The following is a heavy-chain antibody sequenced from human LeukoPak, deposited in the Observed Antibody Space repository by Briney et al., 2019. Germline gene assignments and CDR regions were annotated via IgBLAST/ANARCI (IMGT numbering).Heavy chain of an antibody. D-gene: IGHD2-2*01. J-gene: IGHJ4*02. CDR1: GFTLSTYW. V-gene: IGHV3-74*01. CDR2: IYIDGSST. Sequence: PGGSLRLSCAASGFTLSTYWMHWVRQAPGKGLVRVSRIYIDGSSTNYADSVKGRFTISRDNAKNTLYLEMNSLRAEDTAVYYCARGASARQDSWGQGALVTVSS. CDR3: ARGASARQDS.